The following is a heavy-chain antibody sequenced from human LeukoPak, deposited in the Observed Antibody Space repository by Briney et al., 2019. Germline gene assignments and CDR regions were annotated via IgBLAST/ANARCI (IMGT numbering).Heavy chain of an antibody. CDR2: ISWNSGTI. V-gene: IGHV3-9*01. J-gene: IGHJ6*02. CDR1: GFTFDDYA. CDR3: AKDIRSYADYYYGMDV. D-gene: IGHD3-16*01. Sequence: PGGSLRLSCAASGFTFDDYAMRWVRQVPGKGLEWVSGISWNSGTICYADSVKGRFTISRDNAKNSLYLQMNSLRAEDTALYYCAKDIRSYADYYYGMDVWGQGTTVTVSS.